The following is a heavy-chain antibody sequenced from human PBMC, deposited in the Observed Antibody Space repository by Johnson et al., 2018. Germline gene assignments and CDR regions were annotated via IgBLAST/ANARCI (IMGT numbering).Heavy chain of an antibody. V-gene: IGHV3-21*01. J-gene: IGHJ3*02. CDR2: ISSSSSYI. Sequence: VQLVESGGGLVKXGGSXRLXCAASGFTFSSYSMNWVRQAPGKGLEWVSSISSSSSYIYYADSVKGRFTISRDNAKNSLYLQMNSLRAEDTAVYYCARPSTPIYLELFHIWGQGTMVTVSS. D-gene: IGHD1-20*01. CDR1: GFTFSSYS. CDR3: ARPSTPIYLELFHI.